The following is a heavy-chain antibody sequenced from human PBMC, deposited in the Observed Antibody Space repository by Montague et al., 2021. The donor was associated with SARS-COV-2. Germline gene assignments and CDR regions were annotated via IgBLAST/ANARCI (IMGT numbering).Heavy chain of an antibody. CDR2: IYYSGST. CDR3: ARYYYDSSGYHSPGMDV. CDR1: GGSISSYY. V-gene: IGHV4-59*01. J-gene: IGHJ6*02. D-gene: IGHD3-22*01. Sequence: SETLSLTCTVSGGSISSYYWSWIRQPPGKGLEWIGYIYYSGSTNYNPSLESRVTISVDTSKNQFSLKLSSVTAADTAVYYCARYYYDSSGYHSPGMDVWGQGTTVTVSS.